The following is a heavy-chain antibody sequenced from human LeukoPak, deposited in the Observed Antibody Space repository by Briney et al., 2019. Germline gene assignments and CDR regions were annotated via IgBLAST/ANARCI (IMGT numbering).Heavy chain of an antibody. V-gene: IGHV3-48*03. D-gene: IGHD6-13*01. CDR1: GFTVSSYE. CDR3: ARAGYSSSWAY. J-gene: IGHJ4*02. CDR2: MRSRATVI. Sequence: PGGSLRLSCAASGFTVSSYEMNWVHQAPGKGLEWVGYMRSRATVIDYAGSVKGRFTISRDNAKNSLYLQMNSLRAEDTAVYYCARAGYSSSWAYWGQGTLVTVSS.